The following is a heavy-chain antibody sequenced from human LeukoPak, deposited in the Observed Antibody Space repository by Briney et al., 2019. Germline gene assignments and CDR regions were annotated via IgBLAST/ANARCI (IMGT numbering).Heavy chain of an antibody. CDR2: IKQEGSEK. D-gene: IGHD3-22*01. Sequence: GGSLRLSCAASGFTFSSYWMSWVRQAPGKGLEWVANIKQEGSEKYYVDSVKGRFTISRDNAKNSLYLQMNSLRAEDTAVYYCARALSVITTIHLSSFYYYYMDVWGKGTTVTISS. J-gene: IGHJ6*03. CDR1: GFTFSSYW. CDR3: ARALSVITTIHLSSFYYYYMDV. V-gene: IGHV3-7*01.